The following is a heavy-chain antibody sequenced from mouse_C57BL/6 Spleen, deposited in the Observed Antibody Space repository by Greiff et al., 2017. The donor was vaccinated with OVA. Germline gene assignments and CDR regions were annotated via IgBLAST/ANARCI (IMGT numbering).Heavy chain of an antibody. V-gene: IGHV1-50*01. CDR1: GYTFTSYW. D-gene: IGHD1-1*01. CDR2: IDPSDSYT. J-gene: IGHJ4*01. CDR3: ARGGYYGSSPYYAMDY. Sequence: VQLQQPGAELVKPGASVKLSCKASGYTFTSYWMQWVKQRPGQGLEWIGEIDPSDSYTNYNQKFKGKATLTVDTSSSTAYMQLSSLTSEDSAVYYGARGGYYGSSPYYAMDYWGQGTSVTVSS.